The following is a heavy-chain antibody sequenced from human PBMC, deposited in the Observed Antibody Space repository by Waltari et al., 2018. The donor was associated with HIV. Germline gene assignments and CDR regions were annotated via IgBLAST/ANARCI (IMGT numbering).Heavy chain of an antibody. V-gene: IGHV1-8*01. D-gene: IGHD6-19*01. Sequence: QVQLVQSGAEVKKPGASVKVSCKASGYTFTSYDINWVRQATGQGVEWMGWINPNSGNTGYAQKVQGRVTMTRNTSISTAYMELSSLRSEDTAVYYCASRYSSGWYYYYYGMDVWGQGTTVTVSS. CDR2: INPNSGNT. J-gene: IGHJ6*02. CDR3: ASRYSSGWYYYYYGMDV. CDR1: GYTFTSYD.